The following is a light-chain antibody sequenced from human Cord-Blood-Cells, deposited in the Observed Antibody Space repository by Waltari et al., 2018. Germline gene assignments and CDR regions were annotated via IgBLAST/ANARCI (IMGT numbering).Light chain of an antibody. CDR3: QQYGSSLYS. Sequence: EIVLTQSPGTLSLSPGERATLSCRASQSVSSSYLAWDQQKPGQAPRLLIYGASSRANCIPDRFSGSGSGTDFTLTISRLGPEDFAVYYCQQYGSSLYSFGQGTKLEIK. J-gene: IGKJ2*03. V-gene: IGKV3-20*01. CDR1: QSVSSSY. CDR2: GAS.